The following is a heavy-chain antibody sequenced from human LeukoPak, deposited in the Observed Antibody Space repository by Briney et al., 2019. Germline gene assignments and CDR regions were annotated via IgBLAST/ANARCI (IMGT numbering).Heavy chain of an antibody. D-gene: IGHD3-22*01. Sequence: PGGSLRLSCAASGFTFSSYGMHWVRQAPGKGLEWVSVIFSGGNSYYGDSVKGRFTISRDDSKNTVYLQMNSLRAEDTAVYYCARGLYYYDIGYWGQGTLVTVSS. V-gene: IGHV3-53*01. CDR2: IFSGGNS. CDR1: GFTFSSYG. CDR3: ARGLYYYDIGY. J-gene: IGHJ4*02.